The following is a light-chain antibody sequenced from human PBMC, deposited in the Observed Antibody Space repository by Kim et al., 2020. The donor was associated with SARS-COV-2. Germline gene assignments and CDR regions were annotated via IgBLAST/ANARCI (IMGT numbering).Light chain of an antibody. CDR2: AAS. Sequence: DIQMTQSPSLVSASVGDTVTITRRASQSISSWLAWYQQKPEKAPKSLIYAASSLQSGVPSRFSGSGSGTHFTLTINSLQPEDFATYYCQQYDHYPRTFGQGTKVDIK. J-gene: IGKJ1*01. CDR1: QSISSW. V-gene: IGKV1D-16*01. CDR3: QQYDHYPRT.